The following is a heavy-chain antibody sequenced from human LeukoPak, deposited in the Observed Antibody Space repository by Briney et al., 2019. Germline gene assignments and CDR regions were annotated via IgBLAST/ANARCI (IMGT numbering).Heavy chain of an antibody. CDR2: ISWDDDK. CDR1: GFSLSTSGVG. Sequence: SGPTLVKPTQTLTLTCTFSGFSLSTSGVGVGWIRLPPGKALEWLALISWDDDKRYSPSLKNRLTITKDTSKNQVVLTMANMDPVDTATYYCAHGDFWSGYYPSFDYWGQGTLVTVSS. V-gene: IGHV2-5*02. J-gene: IGHJ4*02. D-gene: IGHD3-3*01. CDR3: AHGDFWSGYYPSFDY.